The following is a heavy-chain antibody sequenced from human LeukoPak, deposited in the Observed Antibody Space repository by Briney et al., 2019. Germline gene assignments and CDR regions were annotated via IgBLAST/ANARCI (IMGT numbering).Heavy chain of an antibody. CDR2: INPNSGGT. D-gene: IGHD3-3*01. Sequence: ASVKVSCKASGYTFTGYYMHWVRQAPGQGLEWMGWINPNSGGTNYAQKFQGRVTMTRDTSISTAYMELSRLRSDDTAVYYCARVNTGYDFWSRYWDFDYWGQGTLVTVSS. V-gene: IGHV1-2*02. CDR3: ARVNTGYDFWSRYWDFDY. J-gene: IGHJ4*02. CDR1: GYTFTGYY.